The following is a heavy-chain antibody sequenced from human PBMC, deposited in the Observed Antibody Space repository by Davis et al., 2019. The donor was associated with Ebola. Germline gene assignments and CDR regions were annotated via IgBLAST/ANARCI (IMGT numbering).Heavy chain of an antibody. CDR1: GFTFSSYA. V-gene: IGHV3-23*01. Sequence: GESLKISCAASGFTFSSYAMSWVRQAPGKGLEWVSAISGSGGSTYYADSVKGRFTISRDNSKNTLYQQMNSLRAEDTAVYYCAKDHGYSSGWYEGDYFDYWGQGTLVTVSS. CDR2: ISGSGGST. CDR3: AKDHGYSSGWYEGDYFDY. D-gene: IGHD6-19*01. J-gene: IGHJ4*02.